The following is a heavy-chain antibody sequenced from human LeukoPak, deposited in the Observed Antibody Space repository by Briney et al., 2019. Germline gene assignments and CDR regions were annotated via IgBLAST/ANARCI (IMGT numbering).Heavy chain of an antibody. CDR3: AKKSSSSWELFVWEEGEINFDY. CDR2: LSWNSGNL. V-gene: IGHV3-9*01. D-gene: IGHD6-13*01. CDR1: GFTFDDYA. Sequence: GGSLRLSCEASGFTFDDYAMHWVRQTPGKGLEWVSGLSWNSGNLAYADSVKGRFTISRDNSKNTLYLQMNSLRAEDTAVYYCAKKSSSSWELFVWEEGEINFDYWGQGTLVTVSS. J-gene: IGHJ4*02.